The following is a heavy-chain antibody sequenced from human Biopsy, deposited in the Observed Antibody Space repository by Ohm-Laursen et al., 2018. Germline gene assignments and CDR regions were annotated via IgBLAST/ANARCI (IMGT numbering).Heavy chain of an antibody. V-gene: IGHV4-34*01. D-gene: IGHD3-22*01. CDR2: INHSGRT. Sequence: SDTLSLTWAVYGESFNGYYWSWIRQTPGEGLEWIGEINHSGRTNYNPSLKSQVTISVDTSKNQFSLKVRSVTAADTAVYYCVRGVDYYDPYHYYALDVWGQGTTVTVSS. CDR1: GESFNGYY. CDR3: VRGVDYYDPYHYYALDV. J-gene: IGHJ6*02.